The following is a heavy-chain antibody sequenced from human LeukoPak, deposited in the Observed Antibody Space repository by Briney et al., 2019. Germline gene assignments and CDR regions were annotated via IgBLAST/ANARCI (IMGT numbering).Heavy chain of an antibody. CDR3: ARDMGYCIVSSCYSIWFDP. CDR2: ISSSGSYI. Sequence: GGSLRLSCAASGFTFSIYSMNWVRQAPGKGPEWVSSISSSGSYIHYADSVKGRFTISRDNAKNSLYLQMNSLRAEDTAVYYCARDMGYCIVSSCYSIWFDPWGQGTLVTVSS. V-gene: IGHV3-21*06. D-gene: IGHD2-15*01. CDR1: GFTFSIYS. J-gene: IGHJ5*02.